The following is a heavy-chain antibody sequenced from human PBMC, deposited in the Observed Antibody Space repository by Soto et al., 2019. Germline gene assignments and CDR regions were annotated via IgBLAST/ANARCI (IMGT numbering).Heavy chain of an antibody. Sequence: SETLSLTCTVSGGSISSGGYYWSWIRQHPGKGLEWIGYIYYSGSAYYNPSLKSRVTISVDTSKNQFSLRLSSVTAADTAVYYCARDAFGWYQLISPWSVLWGPGILVT. V-gene: IGHV4-31*03. J-gene: IGHJ5*02. CDR3: ARDAFGWYQLISPWSVL. CDR2: IYYSGSA. D-gene: IGHD2-2*01. CDR1: GGSISSGGYY.